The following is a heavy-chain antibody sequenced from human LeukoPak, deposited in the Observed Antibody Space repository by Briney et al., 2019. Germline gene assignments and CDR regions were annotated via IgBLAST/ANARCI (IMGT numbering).Heavy chain of an antibody. V-gene: IGHV4-34*01. CDR3: ARRRYYYGSGSSWFAP. CDR1: GGSFRGYY. D-gene: IGHD3-10*01. CDR2: INHSGST. Sequence: SETLSLTCAVYGGSFRGYYWSWIRQPPGKGLEWIGEINHSGSTNYNPSLKRRVTISVDTSKNQLSPKLRSVTAADTAVYYCARRRYYYGSGSSWFAPWGQGTLVTVSS. J-gene: IGHJ5*02.